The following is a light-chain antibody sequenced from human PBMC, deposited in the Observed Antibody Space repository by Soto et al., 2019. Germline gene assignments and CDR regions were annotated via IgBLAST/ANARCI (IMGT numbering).Light chain of an antibody. V-gene: IGKV4-1*01. Sequence: DIVMTQSPDSLAVSPGERATINCESSQSVFYSSNNKNYLAWYQQKPGQPPKLLIYWASTRDSGVPDRFSGSGSVTDFTLTISSLQAEDVAVYYCQQYYSTPYTFGQGTKLEIK. CDR2: WAS. CDR3: QQYYSTPYT. J-gene: IGKJ2*01. CDR1: QSVFYSSNNKNY.